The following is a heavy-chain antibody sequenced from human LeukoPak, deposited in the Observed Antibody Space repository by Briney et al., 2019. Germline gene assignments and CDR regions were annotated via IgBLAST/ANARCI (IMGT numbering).Heavy chain of an antibody. J-gene: IGHJ5*02. Sequence: SETLSLTCAVYGYSFSDYYWKWIRQPPGKGLEWIGEINHRARTNHNPSLHRRVTISVDTSKNQFFLRLSSVPAADTAVYFCARGQVPAARGHNWFDPWGLGTLVPVSS. D-gene: IGHD2-2*01. V-gene: IGHV4-34*01. CDR2: INHRART. CDR1: GYSFSDYY. CDR3: ARGQVPAARGHNWFDP.